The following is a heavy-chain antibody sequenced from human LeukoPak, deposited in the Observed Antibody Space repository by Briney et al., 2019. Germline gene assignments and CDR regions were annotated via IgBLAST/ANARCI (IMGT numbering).Heavy chain of an antibody. CDR1: GFTLSDYW. V-gene: IGHV3-74*01. CDR3: ARDRGYSGYRAPFDY. D-gene: IGHD5-12*01. CDR2: INTNGGRT. J-gene: IGHJ4*02. Sequence: GGSLRLSCAASGFTLSDYWVHWVRQAPGKGLVWVSRINTNGGRTDYADSVKGRFTISRDNAKNTVSLQMNSLRAEDTAVYYCARDRGYSGYRAPFDYWGQGTLVTVSS.